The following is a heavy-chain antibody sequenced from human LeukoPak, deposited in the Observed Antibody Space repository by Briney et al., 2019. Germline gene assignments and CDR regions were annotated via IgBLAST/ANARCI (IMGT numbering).Heavy chain of an antibody. Sequence: SETLSLTCTVSGCSISSYYWSWIRQPAGKGLEWIGRIYSSGSTNYNPSLKSRVTISVDRSKNQFSLKLTSVTAADTAVYYCARSVNGDSFYYYYMDVWGKGTTVTVSS. D-gene: IGHD2-21*02. J-gene: IGHJ6*03. CDR3: ARSVNGDSFYYYYMDV. CDR1: GCSISSYY. CDR2: IYSSGST. V-gene: IGHV4-4*07.